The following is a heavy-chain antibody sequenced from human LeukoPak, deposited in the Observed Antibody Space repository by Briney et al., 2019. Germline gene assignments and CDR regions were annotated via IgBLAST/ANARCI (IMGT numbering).Heavy chain of an antibody. J-gene: IGHJ4*02. Sequence: PGGSLTLSWAASGFSVSTKYMSWVRQAPGEWLEWVSVIDAGGNEYYADSVKGRFTISRDNSKNMVYLQTNSLRAEDTALYYCAGGQMFTSGGFDNWGQGALVTVSS. CDR3: AGGQMFTSGGFDN. CDR2: IDAGGNE. CDR1: GFSVSTKY. V-gene: IGHV3-53*01. D-gene: IGHD6-19*01.